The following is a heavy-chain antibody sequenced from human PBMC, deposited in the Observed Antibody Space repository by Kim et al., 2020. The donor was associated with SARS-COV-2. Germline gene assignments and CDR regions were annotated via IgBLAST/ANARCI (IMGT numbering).Heavy chain of an antibody. CDR3: ARDSLLWFGETYYGMDV. CDR2: ISAYNGNT. CDR1: GYTFTSYG. J-gene: IGHJ6*02. V-gene: IGHV1-18*01. D-gene: IGHD3-10*01. Sequence: ASVKVSCKASGYTFTSYGISWVRQAPGQGLEWMGWISAYNGNTNYAQKLQGRVTMTTDTSTSTAYMELRSLRSDDTAVYYCARDSLLWFGETYYGMDVWGQGTTVTVSS.